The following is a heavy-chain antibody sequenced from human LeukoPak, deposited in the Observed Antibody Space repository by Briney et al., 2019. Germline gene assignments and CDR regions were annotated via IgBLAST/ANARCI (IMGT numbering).Heavy chain of an antibody. D-gene: IGHD5-24*01. V-gene: IGHV4-61*01. CDR1: GDSVGSGSYY. CDR3: ARGGRADGYNPFFDY. J-gene: IGHJ4*02. Sequence: PSETLSLTCTVSGDSVGSGSYYWTWIRQPPGKGLEWIGYFYYSGSTKYNPSLKSRVTISVDTSKNQFSLRLSSLTAADTAVYYCARGGRADGYNPFFDYWGQGTLVTVSS. CDR2: FYYSGST.